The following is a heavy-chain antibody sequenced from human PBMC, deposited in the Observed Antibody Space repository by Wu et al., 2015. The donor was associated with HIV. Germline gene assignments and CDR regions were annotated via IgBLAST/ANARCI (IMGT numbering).Heavy chain of an antibody. Sequence: QGQLVQSGADVKKPGASVKVSCQASGYIFTGHHIFWVRQAPGQGLEWMGWINANGGGTSFAQKFQGRVSMTLDVYMKTVYMELRSLTSDDTAAYFCARGISAWHMAAFDIWGQGTTVIVSS. J-gene: IGHJ3*02. CDR3: ARGISAWHMAAFDI. CDR1: GYIFTGHH. V-gene: IGHV1-2*02. D-gene: IGHD6-19*01. CDR2: INANGGGT.